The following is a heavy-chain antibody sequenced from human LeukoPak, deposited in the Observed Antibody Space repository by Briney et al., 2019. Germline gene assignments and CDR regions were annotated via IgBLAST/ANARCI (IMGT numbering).Heavy chain of an antibody. V-gene: IGHV3-74*01. J-gene: IGHJ4*02. D-gene: IGHD1-20*01. CDR1: GFTFSNYY. Sequence: PGGSLRLSCAASGFTFSNYYVHWVRQPPGKGLAWVSRINSDGRDTTYVDSVKGRFTISRDNAKNTVFLQMNSLRAEDTAVYYCATFGYNWNLGYWGQGTLVTVSS. CDR2: INSDGRDT. CDR3: ATFGYNWNLGY.